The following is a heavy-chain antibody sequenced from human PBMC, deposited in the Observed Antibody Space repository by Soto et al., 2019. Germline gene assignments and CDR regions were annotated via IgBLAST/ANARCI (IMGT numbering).Heavy chain of an antibody. D-gene: IGHD3-22*01. CDR2: IIPTFGTA. V-gene: IGHV1-69*13. J-gene: IGHJ4*02. CDR1: GGTYSSYA. CDR3: ATTRNYDSSGYYYD. Sequence: SVKVSCKDSGGTYSSYAISWVRQAPGQGLEWMGGIIPTFGTANYAQKFQGRVTITADESTSAAYMELSSLRSEDTAVYYCATTRNYDSSGYYYDWGQGTLVTVSS.